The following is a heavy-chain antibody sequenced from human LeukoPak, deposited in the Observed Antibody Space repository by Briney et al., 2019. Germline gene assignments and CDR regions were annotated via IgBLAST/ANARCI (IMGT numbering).Heavy chain of an antibody. J-gene: IGHJ4*02. D-gene: IGHD3-16*02. CDR2: ISAYNGNT. V-gene: IGHV1-18*01. CDR1: GYTFTSYG. Sequence: GASVKVSCKASGYTFTSYGISWVRQAPGQGLEWMGWISAYNGNTNYAQKLQGRVTMTTDTSTSTAYMELRSLRSDDTAVYYCARDFTFGGVIGGSDYWGQGTLVTVSS. CDR3: ARDFTFGGVIGGSDY.